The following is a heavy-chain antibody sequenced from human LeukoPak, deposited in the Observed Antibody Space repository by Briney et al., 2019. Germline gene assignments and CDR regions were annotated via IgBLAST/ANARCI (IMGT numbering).Heavy chain of an antibody. CDR2: IYTSGST. Sequence: SETLSLTCTVSGGSISSYYWSWIRQPAGKGLEWIGRIYTSGSTNYNPSLKSRVTMSVDTSKNQFSLKLSSVTAADTAVYYCARDIYGANSYYFDYWGQGTLVTVSS. V-gene: IGHV4-4*07. CDR3: ARDIYGANSYYFDY. J-gene: IGHJ4*02. CDR1: GGSISSYY. D-gene: IGHD4/OR15-4a*01.